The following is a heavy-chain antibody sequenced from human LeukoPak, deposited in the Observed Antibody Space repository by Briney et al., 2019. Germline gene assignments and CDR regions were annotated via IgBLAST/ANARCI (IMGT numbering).Heavy chain of an antibody. D-gene: IGHD6-19*01. CDR3: TRDLQRRSSGWLTAAAGDY. CDR1: GYTFTSYY. CDR2: INPRGGST. V-gene: IGHV1-46*01. Sequence: ASVKVSCKASGYTFTSYYMHWMRQAPVQGPEWMGIINPRGGSTDYSQKFQDRVTMSSDTSTSTAYMELRSLRSDDTAVYYCTRDLQRRSSGWLTAAAGDYWGQGTLVTVSS. J-gene: IGHJ4*02.